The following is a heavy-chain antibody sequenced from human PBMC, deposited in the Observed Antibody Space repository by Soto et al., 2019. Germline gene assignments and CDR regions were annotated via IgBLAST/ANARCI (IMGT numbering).Heavy chain of an antibody. J-gene: IGHJ4*02. CDR3: AKGDYGDYGY. CDR1: GFTFSSYG. V-gene: IGHV3-30*18. Sequence: QVQLVESGGGVVQPGRSKRLSCAASGFTFSSYGMHWVRQAPGKGLEWVAVISYDGSNKYYADSVKGRFTISRDNSKNTLYLQMNSLRAEDTAVYYCAKGDYGDYGYWGQGTLVTVSS. D-gene: IGHD4-17*01. CDR2: ISYDGSNK.